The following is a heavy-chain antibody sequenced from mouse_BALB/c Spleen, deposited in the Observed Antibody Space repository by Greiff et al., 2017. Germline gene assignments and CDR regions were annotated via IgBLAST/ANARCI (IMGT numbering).Heavy chain of an antibody. CDR2: ISSGGST. D-gene: IGHD2-4*01. Sequence: EVKLVESGGGLVKPGGSLKLSCAASGFTFSSYAMSWVRQTPEKRLEWVASISSGGSTYYPDSVKGRFTISRDNARNILYLQMSSLRSEDTAMYYCARVEGRIYYDYDVTWFAYWGQGTLVTVSA. J-gene: IGHJ3*01. CDR3: ARVEGRIYYDYDVTWFAY. CDR1: GFTFSSYA. V-gene: IGHV5-6-5*01.